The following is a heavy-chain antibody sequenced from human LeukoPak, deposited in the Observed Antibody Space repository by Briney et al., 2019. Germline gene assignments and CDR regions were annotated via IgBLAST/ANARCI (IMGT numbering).Heavy chain of an antibody. CDR1: GLTFSRYA. D-gene: IGHD6-13*01. J-gene: IGHJ4*02. CDR2: ISGSGGST. V-gene: IGHV3-23*01. Sequence: GGSLRLSCAASGLTFSRYAMSWVRPAAGTGLEWVSAISGSGGSTYYAVSVKGRFTISRDNSKNTLYLQMNTLRAEDTAVYYCAKNPEPCGIASAGTLYFDYWGQGTLVTVSS. CDR3: AKNPEPCGIASAGTLYFDY.